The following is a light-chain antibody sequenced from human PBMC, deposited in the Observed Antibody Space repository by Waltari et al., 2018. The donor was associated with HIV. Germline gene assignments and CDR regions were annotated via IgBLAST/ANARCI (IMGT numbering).Light chain of an antibody. CDR3: SSYTSSSTLVV. J-gene: IGLJ2*01. Sequence: QSALTQPASVSGSPGQSITISCTGTSSDVVGYNYVSWYQQHPGKAPKLMIYDVSNRPSGVSNRFSGSKSGNTASLTISVLQAEDEADYYCSSYTSSSTLVVFGGGTKLTVL. V-gene: IGLV2-14*01. CDR1: SSDVVGYNY. CDR2: DVS.